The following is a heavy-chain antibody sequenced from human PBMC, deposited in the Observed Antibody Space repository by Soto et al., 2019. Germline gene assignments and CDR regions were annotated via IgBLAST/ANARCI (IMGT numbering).Heavy chain of an antibody. J-gene: IGHJ4*02. CDR3: ARDGGYCSGGSCYTTSSFDY. CDR2: ISSSSSTI. CDR1: GFTFSSYS. Sequence: GGSLRLSCAASGFTFSSYSMNWVRQAPGKGLEWVSYISSSSSTIYYADSVKGRFTISRDNAKNSLYLRMNSLRDEDTAVYYCARDGGYCSGGSCYTTSSFDYWGQGTLVTVSS. V-gene: IGHV3-48*02. D-gene: IGHD2-15*01.